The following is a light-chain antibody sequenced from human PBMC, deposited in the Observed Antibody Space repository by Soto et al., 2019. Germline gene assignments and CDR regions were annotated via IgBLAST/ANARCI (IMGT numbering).Light chain of an antibody. CDR1: QSVSSN. CDR2: GAS. Sequence: EIVMTQSPATLSVSPGERATLSCRASQSVSSNLAWHQQTPGQAPRLLIYGASTRATGFPARFSGSGSGTEFTLTISSLQSEDFAVYYCQQYNNWPLTFGGGTKVEIK. J-gene: IGKJ4*01. CDR3: QQYNNWPLT. V-gene: IGKV3-15*01.